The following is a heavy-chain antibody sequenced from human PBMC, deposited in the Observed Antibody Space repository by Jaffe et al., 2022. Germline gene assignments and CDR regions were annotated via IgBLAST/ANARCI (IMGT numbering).Heavy chain of an antibody. Sequence: QVQLVQSGAEVKKPGSSVKVSCKASGGTFSSYAISWVRQAPGQGLEWMGGIIPIFGTANYAQKFQGRVTITADESTSTAYMELSSLRSEDTAVYYCASMVQGVISNVHWDAFDIWGQGTMVTVSS. CDR3: ASMVQGVISNVHWDAFDI. CDR1: GGTFSSYA. D-gene: IGHD3-10*01. CDR2: IIPIFGTA. J-gene: IGHJ3*02. V-gene: IGHV1-69*01.